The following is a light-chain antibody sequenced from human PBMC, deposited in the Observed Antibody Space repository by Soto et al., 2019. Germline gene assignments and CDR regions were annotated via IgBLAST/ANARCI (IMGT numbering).Light chain of an antibody. CDR2: RDA. Sequence: SSELTQPLSVSVALGQTARITCGGNNIGSKNLHWYQQKPGQAPVLVIYRDANRPSGIPERFSGSNSGNTATLTISRAQAGDEADYYCQVWDSSTVVFGGGTKLTVL. V-gene: IGLV3-9*01. CDR1: NIGSKN. J-gene: IGLJ2*01. CDR3: QVWDSSTVV.